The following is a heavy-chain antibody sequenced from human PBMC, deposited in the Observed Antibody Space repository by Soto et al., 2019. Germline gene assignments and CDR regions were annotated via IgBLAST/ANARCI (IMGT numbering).Heavy chain of an antibody. CDR2: IYYSGST. Sequence: KASETLSLTCTVSGGSISSYYWSWIRQPPGRGLEWIGYIYYSGSTYYNPSLRSRVTISLDTSKNQFSLKLSSVTAADTAVYYCARGFYDSTGYYDSWGQGTLVTVSS. CDR3: ARGFYDSTGYYDS. J-gene: IGHJ4*02. D-gene: IGHD3-22*01. V-gene: IGHV4-59*01. CDR1: GGSISSYY.